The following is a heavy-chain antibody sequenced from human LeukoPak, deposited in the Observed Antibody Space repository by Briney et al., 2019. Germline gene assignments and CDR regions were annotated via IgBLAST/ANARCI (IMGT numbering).Heavy chain of an antibody. CDR3: ARADTLLGPIYFDS. CDR2: IYSGGDT. Sequence: PGGSLRLSCAASGFTVSSNYMNWVRQAPGKGLEWVSVIYSGGDTDYADSVKGRFTISRHISKNTPYLQMNSLRAEDTAVYYCARADTLLGPIYFDSWGQGTLVTVSS. V-gene: IGHV3-53*04. J-gene: IGHJ4*02. CDR1: GFTVSSNY.